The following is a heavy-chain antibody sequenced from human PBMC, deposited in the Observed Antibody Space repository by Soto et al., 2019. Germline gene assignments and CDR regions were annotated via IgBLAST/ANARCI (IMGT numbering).Heavy chain of an antibody. CDR2: ISWNSGTM. D-gene: IGHD2-2*01. V-gene: IGHV3-9*01. CDR1: GFSFDEYA. Sequence: DVQLVESGGGLVQPGRSLRLSCAASGFSFDEYAMHWVRQAPGKGLEWVSGISWNSGTMGYGDSVKGRFTISRDNAKNSLYLQMNSLRAEDTALYYCAKGSCSSTRCLTYSYMDVWGKGTTVTVSS. CDR3: AKGSCSSTRCLTYSYMDV. J-gene: IGHJ6*03.